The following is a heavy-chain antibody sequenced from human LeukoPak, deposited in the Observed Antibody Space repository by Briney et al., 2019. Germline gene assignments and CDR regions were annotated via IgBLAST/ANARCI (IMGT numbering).Heavy chain of an antibody. CDR2: INGAGSNT. Sequence: GGSLRLSCAASGVTFSNYAMTWVRQAPGKGLEWVSSINGAGSNTYYADSVEGRFTISRDNSKNTLYLQMNSLRAEDTAVYYCAKYFGGWYEDYWGQGTLVTVSS. D-gene: IGHD6-19*01. CDR3: AKYFGGWYEDY. CDR1: GVTFSNYA. V-gene: IGHV3-23*01. J-gene: IGHJ4*02.